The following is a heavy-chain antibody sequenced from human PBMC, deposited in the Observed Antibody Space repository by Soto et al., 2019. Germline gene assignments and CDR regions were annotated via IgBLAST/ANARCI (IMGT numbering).Heavy chain of an antibody. CDR3: ASANFYYYYGMDV. CDR2: IYYSGNT. CDR1: GGSISSSSYY. V-gene: IGHV4-39*01. J-gene: IGHJ6*02. Sequence: SETLSLTCTVSGGSISSSSYYWGWIRQPPGKGLECIGSIYYSGNTYYNPSLKSRVTISVDTSKNQFSLKLTSVTAADTAVYYCASANFYYYYGMDVWGQGTTVTVSS. D-gene: IGHD2-15*01.